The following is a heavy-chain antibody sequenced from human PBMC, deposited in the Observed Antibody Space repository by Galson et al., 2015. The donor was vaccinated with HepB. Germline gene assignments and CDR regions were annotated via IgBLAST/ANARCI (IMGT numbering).Heavy chain of an antibody. CDR2: ISSSSNYI. Sequence: SLRLSCAASGLTFSDYSMNWVRQAPGKGLEWVSSISSSSNYIYYADSVRGRFTTSRDNAKNSLCLQMDSLRVEDTAMYYCARVDCSGAACQGFGMDVWGQGTAVTVSS. D-gene: IGHD2-15*01. CDR1: GLTFSDYS. V-gene: IGHV3-21*06. CDR3: ARVDCSGAACQGFGMDV. J-gene: IGHJ6*02.